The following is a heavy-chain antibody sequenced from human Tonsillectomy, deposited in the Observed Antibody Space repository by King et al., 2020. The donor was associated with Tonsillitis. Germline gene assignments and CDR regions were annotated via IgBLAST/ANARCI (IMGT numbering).Heavy chain of an antibody. CDR3: ARGSRTVAAAGLGVGY. J-gene: IGHJ4*02. CDR1: GFTFSSYE. D-gene: IGHD6-13*01. Sequence: VQLVESGGGLVQPGGSLRLSCAASGFTFSSYEMNWVRQAPGKGLEWVSYISSSGSTIYSADSWKGRFTISRDNAKNSLYLQMNSLKAEDTAVYYCARGSRTVAAAGLGVGYWGQGTLVTVSS. CDR2: ISSSGSTI. V-gene: IGHV3-48*03.